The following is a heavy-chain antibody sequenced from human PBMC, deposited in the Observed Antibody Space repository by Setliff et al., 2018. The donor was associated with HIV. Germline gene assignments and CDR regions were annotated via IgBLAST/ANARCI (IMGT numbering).Heavy chain of an antibody. J-gene: IGHJ6*03. CDR2: ISAYNGNT. D-gene: IGHD2-15*01. Sequence: ASVKVSCKASGYTFTSYGISWVRQAPGQGLEWMGWISAYNGNTNYAQKLQGRVTMTTDTSTSTAYMELSSLRSDDTAVYYCSRAAGGDIVVVVAATPYYYYMDVWRKGTTVTVSS. V-gene: IGHV1-18*01. CDR1: GYTFTSYG. CDR3: SRAAGGDIVVVVAATPYYYYMDV.